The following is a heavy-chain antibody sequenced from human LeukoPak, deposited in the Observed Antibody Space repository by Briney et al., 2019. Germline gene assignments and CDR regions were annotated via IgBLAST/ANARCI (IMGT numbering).Heavy chain of an antibody. V-gene: IGHV1-2*02. CDR2: INPNSGGT. D-gene: IGHD6-13*01. J-gene: IGHJ4*02. CDR1: GYTFIGYY. Sequence: ASVKVSCKASGYTFIGYYMHWVRQAPGQGLEWMGWINPNSGGTNYAQKFQGRVTMTRDTSISTAYMELSRLRSDDTAVYYCARVQRETAAAGSFDYWGQGTLVTVSS. CDR3: ARVQRETAAAGSFDY.